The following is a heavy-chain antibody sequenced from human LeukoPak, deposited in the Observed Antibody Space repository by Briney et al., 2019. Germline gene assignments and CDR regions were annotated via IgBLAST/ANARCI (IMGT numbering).Heavy chain of an antibody. V-gene: IGHV3-30*03. D-gene: IGHD4-17*01. CDR3: ARDREDYGDSNYGMDV. J-gene: IGHJ6*02. CDR2: ISYDGSNK. Sequence: PGGSLRFSCAASGFTFSSYGMHWVRQAPGKGLEWVAVISYDGSNKYYAGSVKGRFTISRDNSKNTLYLQMNSLRAEDTAVYYCARDREDYGDSNYGMDVWGQGTTVTVSS. CDR1: GFTFSSYG.